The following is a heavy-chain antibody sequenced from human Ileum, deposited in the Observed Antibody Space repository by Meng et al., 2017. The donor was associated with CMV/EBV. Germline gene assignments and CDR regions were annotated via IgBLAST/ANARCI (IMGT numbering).Heavy chain of an antibody. Sequence: ASVKVSCKASGYTFTSHGINWVRQAPGQGLELMGWIKPYNGDTHYVQKVQGRVTMTTDTSTSTAYMELRSLRFDDTAIYYCARRDFHPKYTGMDVWGQGTTVTVSS. J-gene: IGHJ6*02. CDR2: IKPYNGDT. CDR3: ARRDFHPKYTGMDV. V-gene: IGHV1-18*01. D-gene: IGHD1-1*01. CDR1: GYTFTSHG.